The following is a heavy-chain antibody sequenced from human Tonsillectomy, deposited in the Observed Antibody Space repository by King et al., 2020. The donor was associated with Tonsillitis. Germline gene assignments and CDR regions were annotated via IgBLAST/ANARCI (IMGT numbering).Heavy chain of an antibody. CDR2: INHEGSAK. V-gene: IGHV3-7*01. CDR1: GFTFSSSW. Sequence: VQLVESGGGLVQPGGSLRLSCAVSGFTFSSSWMSWVRQAPGKGLEGVANINHEGSAKYYVDSVKGRFTISRDNAKNSLYLQMNSLRADDTVVYYCSNDSYSNAYYWGQGTLVTVPS. D-gene: IGHD1-26*01. J-gene: IGHJ4*02. CDR3: SNDSYSNAYY.